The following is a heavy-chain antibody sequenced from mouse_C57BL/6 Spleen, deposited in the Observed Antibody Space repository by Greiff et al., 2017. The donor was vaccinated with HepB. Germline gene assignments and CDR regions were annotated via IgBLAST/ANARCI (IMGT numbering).Heavy chain of an antibody. V-gene: IGHV14-3*01. CDR3: ARSYYYGSSNYFDY. CDR1: GFNIKNTY. CDR2: IDPANGNT. D-gene: IGHD1-1*01. Sequence: VHVKQPVAELVRPGASVKLSCTASGFNIKNTYMHWVKQRPEQGLEWIGRIDPANGNTKYAPKFQGKATITADTSSNTAYLQLSSLTSEDTAIYYCARSYYYGSSNYFDYWGQGTTLTVSS. J-gene: IGHJ2*01.